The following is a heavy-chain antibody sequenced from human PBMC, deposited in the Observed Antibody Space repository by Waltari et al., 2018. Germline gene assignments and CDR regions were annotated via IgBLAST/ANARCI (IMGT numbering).Heavy chain of an antibody. D-gene: IGHD1-1*01. CDR2: MSYTGAP. CDR1: GVSITSNRHY. Sequence: QLQLQESGPGLVKPSETLSLTCSVSGVSITSNRHYWGWIRQPPGQGLEWIGTMSYTGAPYSSPSRESRVTVSRDTSKNQLSLKLVSVTAADTAVYYCATYIGASVGTAAFDVWGQGTMVAVSS. CDR3: ATYIGASVGTAAFDV. J-gene: IGHJ3*01. V-gene: IGHV4-39*01.